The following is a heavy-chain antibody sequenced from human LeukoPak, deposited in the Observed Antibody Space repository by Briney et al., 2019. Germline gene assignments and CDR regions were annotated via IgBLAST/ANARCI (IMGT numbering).Heavy chain of an antibody. CDR3: ARGADWLDP. CDR1: GDSVSSTSSG. V-gene: IGHV6-1*01. Sequence: SQTLSLTCAVSGDSVSSTSSGWNWIRRSPSRGLEWLGRTYYRSTWSYEYASSVKSRITINPDTSKNRFSLQLNSVTPEDTAVYYCARGADWLDPWGQGIQVTVSS. CDR2: TYYRSTWSY. J-gene: IGHJ5*02.